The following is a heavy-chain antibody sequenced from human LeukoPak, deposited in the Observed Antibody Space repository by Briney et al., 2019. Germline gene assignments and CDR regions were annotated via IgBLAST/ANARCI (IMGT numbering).Heavy chain of an antibody. CDR3: ARHLSGYDSAFDY. Sequence: GEYLKISCKGSGYSFPSYWLGWVRQMPGKGLEWMGIIYPGDSDTRYSPSFQGQVTISADKSISTAYLQWSSLKASDTAMYYCARHLSGYDSAFDYWGQGTLVTVSS. CDR2: IYPGDSDT. V-gene: IGHV5-51*01. D-gene: IGHD5-12*01. CDR1: GYSFPSYW. J-gene: IGHJ4*02.